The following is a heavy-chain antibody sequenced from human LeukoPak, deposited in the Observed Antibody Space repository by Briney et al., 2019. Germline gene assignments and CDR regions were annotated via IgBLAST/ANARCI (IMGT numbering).Heavy chain of an antibody. Sequence: GGSLRLSCAASGFTFSTYWMSWVRQAPGKGLEWVANIKENGSEKYYVDSGKGRFTISRDNAKKSLYLQMNSLRADDTAVYYCARAVGMTTQHLYYYYFHMDVWGKGTTVTVSS. CDR1: GFTFSTYW. J-gene: IGHJ6*03. V-gene: IGHV3-7*01. D-gene: IGHD5-24*01. CDR3: ARAVGMTTQHLYYYYFHMDV. CDR2: IKENGSEK.